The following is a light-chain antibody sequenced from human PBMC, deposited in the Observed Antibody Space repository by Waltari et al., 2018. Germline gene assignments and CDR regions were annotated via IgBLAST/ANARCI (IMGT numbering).Light chain of an antibody. CDR2: AAS. CDR1: PGLSSW. CDR3: QQANNWA. J-gene: IGKJ1*01. V-gene: IGKV1D-12*01. Sequence: DFQLTQSPSSVSASVGDPVTITCRAGPGLSSWLSWYQHRPGEAPKLLIYAASTLHSGVPSRFSGGGSGPDFILTIINLQPEDFATYYCQQANNWAFGQGTKVEIK.